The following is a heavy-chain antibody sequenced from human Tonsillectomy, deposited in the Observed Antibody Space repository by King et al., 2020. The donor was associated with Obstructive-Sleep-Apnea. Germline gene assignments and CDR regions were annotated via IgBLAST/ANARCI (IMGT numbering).Heavy chain of an antibody. Sequence: VQLVESGGGLVQPGGSLRLSCAASGFTFSSYAMSLVRQAPGKGLEWVSAIRGSGGCTYYADSVKGRFTISRENSKNPLYLQMNSLSAEDTAVYYCAKEGGGYSYGYSDYWGQGTLVTVSS. V-gene: IGHV3-23*04. D-gene: IGHD5-18*01. CDR1: GFTFSSYA. CDR2: IRGSGGCT. CDR3: AKEGGGYSYGYSDY. J-gene: IGHJ4*02.